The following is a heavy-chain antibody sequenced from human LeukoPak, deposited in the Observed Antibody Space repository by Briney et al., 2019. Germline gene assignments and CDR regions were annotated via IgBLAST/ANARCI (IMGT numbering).Heavy chain of an antibody. CDR2: IDPASGTT. J-gene: IGHJ4*02. V-gene: IGHV1-2*02. CDR3: ARVGAPGGLRPYHYYY. CDR1: GYIFADYW. D-gene: IGHD3-10*01. Sequence: ASVKVSCKACGYIFADYWVHWVRQAPGRGLECMGWIDPASGTTNEPQKFKGRITVTRDTSASTVYMDLTGLTTDDTAVYYCARVGAPGGLRPYHYYYWGQGTLVTVSS.